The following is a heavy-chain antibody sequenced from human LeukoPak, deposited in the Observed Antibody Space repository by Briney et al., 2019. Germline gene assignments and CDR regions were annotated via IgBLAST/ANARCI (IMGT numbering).Heavy chain of an antibody. V-gene: IGHV3-30*04. CDR2: ISPDRTYT. Sequence: PGGSLRLSCAASGFTFSTYPFHWVRQASGKGLEWVAVISPDRTYTYYADSVKGRFTISRDNSKNTLYLQMNSLRAEDTAVYYCASKAPEFYFDYWGQGTLVTVSS. CDR3: ASKAPEFYFDY. CDR1: GFTFSTYP. J-gene: IGHJ4*02. D-gene: IGHD3-10*01.